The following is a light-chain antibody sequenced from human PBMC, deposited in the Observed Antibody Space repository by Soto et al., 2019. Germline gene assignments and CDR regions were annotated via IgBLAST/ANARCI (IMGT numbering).Light chain of an antibody. CDR2: DVS. Sequence: QSALTQPPSASGSPGQSVTISCTGSSSDVGGYNYVSWYQQYPGKAPKLMIYDVSKRPSGVPDRFSGSKSGNTASLTVSGLQAEDEADYYCSSYAGTNNALFGGGTKLTVL. J-gene: IGLJ2*01. CDR1: SSDVGGYNY. CDR3: SSYAGTNNAL. V-gene: IGLV2-8*01.